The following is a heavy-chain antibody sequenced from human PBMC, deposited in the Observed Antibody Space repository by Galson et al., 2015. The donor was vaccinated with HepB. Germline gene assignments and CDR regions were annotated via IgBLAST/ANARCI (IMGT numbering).Heavy chain of an antibody. Sequence: TLSLTCTVSGGSISGGGYYWSWIRQHPGKGLEWIGYIYYSGSTYYNPSLKSRVTISVDTSKNQFSLKLSSVTAADTAVYYCARGDYYDSTFDYWGQGTLVTVSS. J-gene: IGHJ4*02. D-gene: IGHD3-22*01. CDR3: ARGDYYDSTFDY. V-gene: IGHV4-31*03. CDR1: GGSISGGGYY. CDR2: IYYSGST.